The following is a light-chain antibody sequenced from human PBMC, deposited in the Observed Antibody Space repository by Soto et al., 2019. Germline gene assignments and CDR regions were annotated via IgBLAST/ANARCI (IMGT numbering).Light chain of an antibody. CDR2: DGS. Sequence: SYELTQPPSVSVAPGQTARLTCGGNNIGARSVHWYHQRPGQAPVLVVYDGSVRPSGIPGRFSGSNSGNTATLTIKWVEAGDEGDYYCQVRDSRSDQEIFGGGTKVTGL. CDR3: QVRDSRSDQEI. V-gene: IGLV3-21*02. CDR1: NIGARS. J-gene: IGLJ1*01.